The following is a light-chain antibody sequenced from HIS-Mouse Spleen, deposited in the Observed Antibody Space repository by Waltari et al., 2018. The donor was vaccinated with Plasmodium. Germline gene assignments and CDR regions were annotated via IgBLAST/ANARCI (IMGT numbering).Light chain of an antibody. CDR3: QQYNNWSFT. Sequence: EIVMTQSPATLSVSQGDRATLSCRASQSVSSNLAWYQQKPGQAPRLLIYGASTRATGIPARFSVSGSGTEFTLTISSLQSEDFAVYYCQQYNNWSFTFGPGTKVDIK. V-gene: IGKV3-15*01. CDR1: QSVSSN. J-gene: IGKJ3*01. CDR2: GAS.